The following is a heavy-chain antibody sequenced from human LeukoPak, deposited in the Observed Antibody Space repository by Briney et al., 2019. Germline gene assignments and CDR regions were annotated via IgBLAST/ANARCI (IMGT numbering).Heavy chain of an antibody. Sequence: ASVKVPCKASGYTFTGYYMYWVRQAPGQGLEWMGWINPNSGAIHYAQKFQGRVTMTRDTSIRTAYMELSRLTSDDTAVYYCATDDSSGFYLGAVNYWGQGTRVTVSS. D-gene: IGHD3-22*01. CDR1: GYTFTGYY. CDR2: INPNSGAI. J-gene: IGHJ4*02. CDR3: ATDDSSGFYLGAVNY. V-gene: IGHV1-2*02.